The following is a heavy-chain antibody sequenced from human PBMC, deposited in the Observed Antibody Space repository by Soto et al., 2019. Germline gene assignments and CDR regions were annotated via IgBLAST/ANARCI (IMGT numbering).Heavy chain of an antibody. CDR2: ISRSSRNI. CDR3: ARDLKVAGTNSFYYYGMDV. J-gene: IGHJ6*02. V-gene: IGHV3-21*01. CDR1: GFTFSNYT. D-gene: IGHD6-19*01. Sequence: EVQLVESGGGLVKPGGSLTLSCAASGFTFSNYTMNWVRQAPGKGLEWVSSISRSSRNIYYADSVKGRFTISRDNAKNALYLHMNSLRGGDTAVYYCARDLKVAGTNSFYYYGMDVWGQGTTVTVSS.